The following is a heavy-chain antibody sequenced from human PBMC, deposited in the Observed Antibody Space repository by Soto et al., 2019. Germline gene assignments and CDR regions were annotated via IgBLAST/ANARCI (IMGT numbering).Heavy chain of an antibody. Sequence: VGSLRLSCSSSVFGFSNYAMSCVRHIPGKGLEWVSAISYRGGSTNYEDSVKGRFTISRDNSKSTMYLQMNSLRVDDTAVYYCAKGSTYSGTYFKPWGQGTLVSVSS. CDR3: AKGSTYSGTYFKP. CDR1: VFGFSNYA. J-gene: IGHJ5*02. CDR2: ISYRGGST. V-gene: IGHV3-23*01. D-gene: IGHD1-26*01.